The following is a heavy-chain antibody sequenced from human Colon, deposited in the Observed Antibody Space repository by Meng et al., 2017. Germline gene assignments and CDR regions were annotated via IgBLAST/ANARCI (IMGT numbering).Heavy chain of an antibody. V-gene: IGHV1-3*01. CDR3: ARDERGGPYYFDY. CDR1: GYSFTSYG. CDR2: IYPADGNR. J-gene: IGHJ4*02. Sequence: QGQLVQSGAELKNPGASVKVSCQASGYSFTSYGMHWLRQAPGQRPEWMGWIYPADGNRRYSQKFQDRLTITTDTFARTAYMELSSLRSEDTAVYFCARDERGGPYYFDYWGQGTLVTVSS.